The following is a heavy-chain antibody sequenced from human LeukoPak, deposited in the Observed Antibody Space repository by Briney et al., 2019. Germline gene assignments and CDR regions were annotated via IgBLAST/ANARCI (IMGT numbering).Heavy chain of an antibody. J-gene: IGHJ4*02. CDR2: IYPGSSDT. Sequence: GESLKISCKGSGYTFTNYWIGWVRQMPGKGLEWMGVIYPGSSDTRYSPSFQGQVAISADKSISTAYLQWSSLKASDTAMYYCAGQGGGSGYDYSSYWGQGTLVTVSS. CDR1: GYTFTNYW. CDR3: AGQGGGSGYDYSSY. D-gene: IGHD5-12*01. V-gene: IGHV5-51*01.